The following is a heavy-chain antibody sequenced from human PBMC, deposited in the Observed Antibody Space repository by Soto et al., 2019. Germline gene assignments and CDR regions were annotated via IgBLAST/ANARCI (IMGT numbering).Heavy chain of an antibody. V-gene: IGHV3-23*01. J-gene: IGHJ6*03. CDR3: AKATTVTKVYYMDV. CDR1: GFTFSSYA. CDR2: ISGSGGST. D-gene: IGHD4-17*01. Sequence: GGSLRLSCAASGFTFSSYAMSWVHQAPGKGLEWVSAISGSGGSTYYADSVKGRFTISRDNSKNTLYLQMNSLRAEDTAVYYCAKATTVTKVYYMDVWGKGTTVTVSS.